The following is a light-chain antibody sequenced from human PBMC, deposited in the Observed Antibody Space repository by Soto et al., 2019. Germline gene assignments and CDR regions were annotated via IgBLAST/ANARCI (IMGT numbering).Light chain of an antibody. J-gene: IGLJ2*01. V-gene: IGLV1-51*01. CDR3: GTWDSSLSAVV. CDR2: DNN. CDR1: SSNIESNY. Sequence: QSVLTQPPSVSAAPGQKVTISCSGSSSNIESNYVSWYQQLPGTAPKLLIYDNNNRPSGIPDRFSGSKSGTSATLGITGLQTGDEADYYCGTWDSSLSAVVFGGGTK.